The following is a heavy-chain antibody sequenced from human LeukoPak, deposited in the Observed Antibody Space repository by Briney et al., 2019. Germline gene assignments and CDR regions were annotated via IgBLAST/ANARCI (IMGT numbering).Heavy chain of an antibody. CDR1: GFTFSSYS. V-gene: IGHV3-48*01. J-gene: IGHJ4*02. CDR3: AVLTYQLLDYYFDY. Sequence: GGSLRLSCAASGFTFSSYSMNWVRQAPGKGLEWVSSISSSSSTIYYADSVKGRFTISRDNAKNSLYLQMNSLRAEDTAVYYCAVLTYQLLDYYFDYWGQGTLVTVSS. CDR2: ISSSSSTI. D-gene: IGHD2-2*01.